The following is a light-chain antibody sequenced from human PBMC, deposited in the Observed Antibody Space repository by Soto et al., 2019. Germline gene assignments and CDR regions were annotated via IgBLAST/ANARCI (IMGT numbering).Light chain of an antibody. CDR2: EVS. J-gene: IGLJ1*01. CDR1: SSDVGGYNY. CDR3: ASYTSSTTLV. V-gene: IGLV2-14*01. Sequence: QSVLTQPASVSGSPGQSITISCTGTSSDVGGYNYVSWYQQHPGKAPKTTVYEVSNRPSGVSNRFSGSKSGNTASLTISGLQAEDEADYYCASYTSSTTLVFGTGTKLTVL.